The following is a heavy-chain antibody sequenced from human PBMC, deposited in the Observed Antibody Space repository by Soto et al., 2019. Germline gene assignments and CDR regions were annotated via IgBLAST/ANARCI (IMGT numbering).Heavy chain of an antibody. CDR1: GGTFSSYA. Sequence: QVQLVQSGAEVKKPGSSVKVSCKASGGTFSSYAISWVRQAPGQGLEWMGGIIPSFGTANYAQKFQGRVTYTADDSTSTAYMELRSLRSEDTAVYYCARQRDIQLWYGMDVWGQGTTVTVSS. CDR3: ARQRDIQLWYGMDV. V-gene: IGHV1-69*12. CDR2: IIPSFGTA. J-gene: IGHJ6*02. D-gene: IGHD5-18*01.